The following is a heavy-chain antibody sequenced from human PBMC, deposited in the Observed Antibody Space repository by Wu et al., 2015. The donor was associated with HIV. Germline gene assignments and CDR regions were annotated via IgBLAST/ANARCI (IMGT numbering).Heavy chain of an antibody. D-gene: IGHD1-26*01. Sequence: QVQLVQSGAEVKKPGASMKVSCKASGYTFTGDYIHWVRLAPGQGLEWMGYINPNSGATNYAQRFQGRVTMTTDTSTNTAYMELRSLRSDDTATYYCARGIGYSGSYYFAEYFQHWGQGTLVTVSS. V-gene: IGHV1-2*02. CDR2: INPNSGAT. CDR1: GYTFTGDY. CDR3: ARGIGYSGSYYFAEYFQH. J-gene: IGHJ1*01.